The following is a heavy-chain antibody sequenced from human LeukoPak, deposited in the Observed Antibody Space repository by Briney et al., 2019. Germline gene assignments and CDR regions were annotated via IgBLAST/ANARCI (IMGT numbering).Heavy chain of an antibody. V-gene: IGHV1-2*02. J-gene: IGHJ5*02. CDR2: INPNSGVT. D-gene: IGHD6-19*01. CDR3: ARVGSSGWYHWFDP. Sequence: PGESLKISCKGSGYSFTSYWIGWVRQAPGQGLEWMGWINPNSGVTGSAQKFQGRVTMTRDKSISTVYMELSRLTSEDTAVYFCARVGSSGWYHWFDPWGQGTLVTVSS. CDR1: GYSFTSYW.